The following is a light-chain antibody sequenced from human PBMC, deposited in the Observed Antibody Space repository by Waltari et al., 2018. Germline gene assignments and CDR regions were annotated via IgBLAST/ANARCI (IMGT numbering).Light chain of an antibody. V-gene: IGLV1-47*01. J-gene: IGLJ2*01. CDR1: RTNIGSNY. CDR3: AAWDDSLSVVV. Sequence: QSVLTHPPPASRTPGQRVPTPFSGSRTNIGSNYLYWYQQLPGTAPKLLIYRNNQRPSGVPDRFSGSKSGTSASLAISGLRSEDEADYYCAAWDDSLSVVVFGGGTKLTVL. CDR2: RNN.